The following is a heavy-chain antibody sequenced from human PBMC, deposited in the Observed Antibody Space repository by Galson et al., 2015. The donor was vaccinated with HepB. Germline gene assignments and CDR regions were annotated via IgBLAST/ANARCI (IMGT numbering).Heavy chain of an antibody. J-gene: IGHJ4*02. CDR2: IQYDGSNK. CDR1: GFTFSSYG. V-gene: IGHV3-30*02. Sequence: SLRLSCAASGFTFSSYGMHWVRQAPGKGLEWVAFIQYDGSNKYYVDSVKGRFTISRDTAKNTLYLQMNSLRPEDTAVYYCAKGGSGYYDSSGYYPSFDSWGQGTLVTVSS. D-gene: IGHD3-22*01. CDR3: AKGGSGYYDSSGYYPSFDS.